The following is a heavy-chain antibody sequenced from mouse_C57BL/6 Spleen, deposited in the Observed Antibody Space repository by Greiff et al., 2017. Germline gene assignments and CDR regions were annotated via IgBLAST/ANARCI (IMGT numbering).Heavy chain of an antibody. D-gene: IGHD2-4*01. J-gene: IGHJ2*01. CDR2: INPSNGGT. CDR3: ASLRGRYEYDEGDY. Sequence: QVQLKQPGTELVKPGASVKLSCKASGYTFTSYWMHWVKQRPGQGLEWIGNINPSNGGTNYNEKFKSKATLTVDKSSSTAYMQLSSLTSEDSAVYYCASLRGRYEYDEGDYWGQGTTLTVSS. CDR1: GYTFTSYW. V-gene: IGHV1-53*01.